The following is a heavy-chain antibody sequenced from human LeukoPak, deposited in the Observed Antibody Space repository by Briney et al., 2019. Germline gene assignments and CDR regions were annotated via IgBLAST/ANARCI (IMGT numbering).Heavy chain of an antibody. CDR2: IIPIFGTA. J-gene: IGHJ4*02. Sequence: SVKVSCKASGGTFSSYAISWVRQAPGQGLEWLGGIIPIFGTANYAQKFQGRVTITADDFTSTAYMELSSLRSEDTAVYYCARDSYYDRSGYYYYWGQGTLVTVSS. D-gene: IGHD3-22*01. CDR1: GGTFSSYA. CDR3: ARDSYYDRSGYYYY. V-gene: IGHV1-69*13.